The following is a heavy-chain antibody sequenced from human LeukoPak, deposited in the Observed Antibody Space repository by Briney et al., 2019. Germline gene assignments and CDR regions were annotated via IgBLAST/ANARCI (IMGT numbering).Heavy chain of an antibody. CDR1: GYTFTSYA. J-gene: IGHJ5*02. D-gene: IGHD3-22*01. V-gene: IGHV7-4-1*02. Sequence: ASVKVSCKASGYTFTSYAMNWVRQAPGQGLEWMGWINTNTGNPTYAQGFTGRFVFSLDTSVSTAYLQISSLKAEDTAVYYCARGLVVITSDWFDPWGQGTLVTVSS. CDR2: INTNTGNP. CDR3: ARGLVVITSDWFDP.